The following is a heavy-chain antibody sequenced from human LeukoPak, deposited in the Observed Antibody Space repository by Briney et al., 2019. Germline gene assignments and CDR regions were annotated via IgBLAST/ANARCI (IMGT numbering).Heavy chain of an antibody. D-gene: IGHD2/OR15-2a*01. CDR3: AXXADPRLYASSXPDY. Sequence: GGSLRLSCAASGFGFSNFWMHWVRQAPGKGLVWVSRIKTDGTTTVYADSVKGRFTISRDNAKNTLYLQMKRLRAEDTGGYFCAXXADPRLYASSXPDYWGQGTPVTVSS. J-gene: IGHJ4*01. CDR2: IKTDGTTT. V-gene: IGHV3-74*01. CDR1: GFGFSNFW.